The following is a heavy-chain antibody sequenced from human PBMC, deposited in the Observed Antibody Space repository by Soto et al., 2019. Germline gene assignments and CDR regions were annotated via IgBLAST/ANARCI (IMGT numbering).Heavy chain of an antibody. CDR1: GYTFPSYG. V-gene: IGHV1-18*04. D-gene: IGHD2-2*01. CDR2: IIAYNGNT. CDR3: ARSSSTHGVDV. Sequence: ASEKVSSKASGYTFPSYGIGWVRSDRRQGLERMGCIIAYNGNTYYAQRLQGRVTMTTDTSTSSAYMELRSLRSDDTAVDYCARSSSTHGVDVWGQGTTVTVSS. J-gene: IGHJ6*02.